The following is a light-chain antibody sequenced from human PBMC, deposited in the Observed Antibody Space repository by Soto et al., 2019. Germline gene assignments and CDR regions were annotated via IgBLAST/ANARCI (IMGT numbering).Light chain of an antibody. V-gene: IGKV3-20*01. J-gene: IGKJ2*01. CDR2: ASS. Sequence: EIVLTQSPGTLSLSPGLRATLSCRASENIASRSVAWYQQPPGQAPRLLIYASSTRATGIPDRFSGSGSGTDFTLTISRLEPEDFAVYYWQQYRSSPYTFGQGTKLELK. CDR1: ENIASRS. CDR3: QQYRSSPYT.